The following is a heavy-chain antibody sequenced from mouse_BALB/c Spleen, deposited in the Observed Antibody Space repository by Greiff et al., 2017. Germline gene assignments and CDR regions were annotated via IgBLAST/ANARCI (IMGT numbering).Heavy chain of an antibody. CDR2: IDPANGNT. Sequence: EVQRVESGAELVKPGASVKLSCTASGFNIKDTYMHWVKQRPEQGLEWIGRIDPANGNTKYDPKFQGKATITADTSSNTAYLQLSSLTSEDTAVYYCARFVYNYAMDYWGQGTSVTVSS. CDR1: GFNIKDTY. D-gene: IGHD2-1*01. J-gene: IGHJ4*01. CDR3: ARFVYNYAMDY. V-gene: IGHV14-3*02.